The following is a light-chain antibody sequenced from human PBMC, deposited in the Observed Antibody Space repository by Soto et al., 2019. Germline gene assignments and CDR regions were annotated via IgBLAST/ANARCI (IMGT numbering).Light chain of an antibody. Sequence: DIQMTQSPSTLSASVGDRVTITCRASQSISSWLAWYQLKPGKAPKLLIYKASSLESGVPSRFSGSGSGTEFTLTISSLQPDDFATYYCQQYTTYSPVTFGQGTKLEIK. CDR2: KAS. CDR3: QQYTTYSPVT. J-gene: IGKJ2*01. V-gene: IGKV1-5*03. CDR1: QSISSW.